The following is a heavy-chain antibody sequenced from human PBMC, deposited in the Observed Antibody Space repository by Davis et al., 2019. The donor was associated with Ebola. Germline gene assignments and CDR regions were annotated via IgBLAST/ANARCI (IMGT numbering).Heavy chain of an antibody. V-gene: IGHV3-23*01. Sequence: GESLKISCAASGFTFSNYIMSWVRQSPGKGLEWVSSFIDSGGATYYADSVKGRFTVSRDNSKNTLYLHMNSLRVEDTAVYYCARGSRNMDVWGQGTTVTVSS. J-gene: IGHJ6*02. CDR3: ARGSRNMDV. CDR2: FIDSGGAT. CDR1: GFTFSNYI.